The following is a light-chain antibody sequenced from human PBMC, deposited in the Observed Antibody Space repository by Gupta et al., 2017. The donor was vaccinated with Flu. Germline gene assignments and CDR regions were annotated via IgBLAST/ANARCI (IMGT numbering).Light chain of an antibody. CDR3: GSYADGRYV. V-gene: IGLV2-8*01. Sequence: QSVTIACTGTSGDIGGYNYVSWYQQHPGKAPKLIIDEVSRRPSGVPDRFSASKSGTTASLTVSGLQAEDEADYYCGSYADGRYVFGSGTKVTVL. J-gene: IGLJ1*01. CDR1: SGDIGGYNY. CDR2: EVS.